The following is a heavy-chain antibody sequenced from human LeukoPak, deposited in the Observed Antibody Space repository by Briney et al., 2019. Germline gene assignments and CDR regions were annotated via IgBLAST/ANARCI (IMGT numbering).Heavy chain of an antibody. CDR3: ARGQSSGRGYWFDP. D-gene: IGHD6-19*01. J-gene: IGHJ5*02. CDR2: INPNSGGT. Sequence: ASVKVSCKASGYTFTGYYMHWVRQAPGQGLEWMGWINPNSGGTNNAQKFQGRVTMTRDTSISTAYMELSRLRSDDTAVYYCARGQSSGRGYWFDPWGQGTLVTVSS. V-gene: IGHV1-2*02. CDR1: GYTFTGYY.